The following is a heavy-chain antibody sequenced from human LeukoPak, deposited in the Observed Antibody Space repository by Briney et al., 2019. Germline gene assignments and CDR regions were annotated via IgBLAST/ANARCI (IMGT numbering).Heavy chain of an antibody. CDR2: ISGSGDGT. Sequence: GGSLRLSCAASGFTFSSFAMSWVRQAPGKGLEWVSAISGSGDGTYYADSVKGRFTISRDNSKNMLYLQLSSLRADDTAVYYCAKDGHGQSDSFGFEPRGQGTLVTVSS. CDR3: AKDGHGQSDSFGFEP. J-gene: IGHJ5*02. V-gene: IGHV3-23*01. CDR1: GFTFSSFA. D-gene: IGHD3-22*01.